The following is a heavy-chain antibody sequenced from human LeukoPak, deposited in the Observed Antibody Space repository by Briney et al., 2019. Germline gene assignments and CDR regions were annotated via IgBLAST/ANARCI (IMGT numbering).Heavy chain of an antibody. Sequence: SETLSLTCTVSGGSISGFYWTWIRQPPGKGLEWIGSISYSGSTSYNPSLKSRVTISVDTSKNQFSLRLSSVTAADTAVFYCARSSGYFFYWGQGTLITVSS. CDR2: ISYSGST. CDR1: GGSISGFY. V-gene: IGHV4-59*01. CDR3: ARSSGYFFY. D-gene: IGHD3-22*01. J-gene: IGHJ4*02.